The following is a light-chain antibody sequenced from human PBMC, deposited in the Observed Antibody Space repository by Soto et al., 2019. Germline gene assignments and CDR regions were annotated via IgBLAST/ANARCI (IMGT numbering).Light chain of an antibody. J-gene: IGKJ5*01. CDR2: GAS. CDR1: QSVSSN. CDR3: QQRNIWTPVT. V-gene: IGKV3-15*01. Sequence: EIVMTQSPATLSLSPGERATLSCRASQSVSSNVAWYQQIPGQTPRLLIYGASTRATGIPVRFSGSGSGTEFTLTISSLQSEVFAVYYGQQRNIWTPVTFGQGTRLEIK.